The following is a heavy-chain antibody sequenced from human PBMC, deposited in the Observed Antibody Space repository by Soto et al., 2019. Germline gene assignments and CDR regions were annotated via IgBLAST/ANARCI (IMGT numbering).Heavy chain of an antibody. Sequence: QLQLQESGPGLVKPSETLSLTCTVSGGSIISSSYYWGWIRQAPGKGLEWIGRIYYSGSTYYNPSLKSRITISVDTSNNQFSLKLRSVTAADTAVYYCARHIDYWGQGTLVTVSS. CDR1: GGSIISSSYY. V-gene: IGHV4-39*01. J-gene: IGHJ4*02. CDR2: IYYSGST. CDR3: ARHIDY.